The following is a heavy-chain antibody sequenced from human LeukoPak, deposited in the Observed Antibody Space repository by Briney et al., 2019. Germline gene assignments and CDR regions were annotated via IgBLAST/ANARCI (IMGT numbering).Heavy chain of an antibody. J-gene: IGHJ4*02. CDR3: ASLYYGGNNFDY. Sequence: GGSLRLSCAASGFTFSSYEMNWVRQAPGKGLEWVSVIYSGGSTYYADSVKGRFTISRDNSKNTLYLQMNSLRAEDTAVYYCASLYYGGNNFDYWGQGTLVTVSS. CDR1: GFTFSSYE. D-gene: IGHD4-23*01. CDR2: IYSGGST. V-gene: IGHV3-66*01.